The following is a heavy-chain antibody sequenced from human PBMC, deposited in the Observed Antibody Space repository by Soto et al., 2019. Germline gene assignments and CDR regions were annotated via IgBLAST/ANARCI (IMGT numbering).Heavy chain of an antibody. CDR2: IYYSGST. J-gene: IGHJ4*02. CDR1: GGSISSYY. D-gene: IGHD2-2*02. Sequence: SETLSLTCTVSGGSISSYYWSWIRQPPGKGLEWIGYIYYSGSTNYNPSLKSRVTISVDTSKNQFSLKLSSVTAADTAVYYCAREYCSSTSCYMGNFDYWGQGTLVTVSS. V-gene: IGHV4-59*01. CDR3: AREYCSSTSCYMGNFDY.